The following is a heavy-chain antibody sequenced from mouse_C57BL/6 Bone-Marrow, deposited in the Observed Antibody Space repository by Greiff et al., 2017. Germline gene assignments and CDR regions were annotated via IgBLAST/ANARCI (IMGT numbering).Heavy chain of an antibody. CDR3: AIGYDYDEGFAY. CDR1: GYTFTSSW. J-gene: IGHJ3*01. V-gene: IGHV1-74*01. D-gene: IGHD2-4*01. CDR2: IHPSDSDT. Sequence: VQLQQPGAELVKPGASVKVSCKASGYTFTSSWMHWVKQRPGQGLEWIGRIHPSDSDTNYNQKFKGKATMTVDKSSSTAYMQLSSLTSEDSAVYYCAIGYDYDEGFAYWGRGTRVTVSA.